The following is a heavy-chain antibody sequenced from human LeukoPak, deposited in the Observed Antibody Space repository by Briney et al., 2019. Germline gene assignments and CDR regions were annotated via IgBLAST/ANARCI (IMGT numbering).Heavy chain of an antibody. J-gene: IGHJ4*02. D-gene: IGHD3-3*01. CDR3: ARDSPKKHYDFWSGYYKNYYFDY. Sequence: ASVKVSCKASGYTFTSYGISWVRQAPGQGLEWMGWISAYNGNTNYAQKLQGRVTMTTDTSTSTAYMEPRSLRSDDTAVYYCARDSPKKHYDFWSGYYKNYYFDYWGQGTLVTVSS. V-gene: IGHV1-18*01. CDR2: ISAYNGNT. CDR1: GYTFTSYG.